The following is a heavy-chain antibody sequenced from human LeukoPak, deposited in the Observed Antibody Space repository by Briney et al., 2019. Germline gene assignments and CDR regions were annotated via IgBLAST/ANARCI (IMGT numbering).Heavy chain of an antibody. J-gene: IGHJ4*02. CDR1: GYTFTNYD. CDR3: ARGTRDCGSASCYNY. Sequence: ASVKVSCKASGYTFTNYDINWVRQAAGQGLEWIGWMNPNSANTGYAQEFQGRVTIARDTSINTAYMELSSLTSEDTAVYFCARGTRDCGSASCYNYWGQGTLVTVSS. V-gene: IGHV1-8*01. CDR2: MNPNSANT. D-gene: IGHD2-2*02.